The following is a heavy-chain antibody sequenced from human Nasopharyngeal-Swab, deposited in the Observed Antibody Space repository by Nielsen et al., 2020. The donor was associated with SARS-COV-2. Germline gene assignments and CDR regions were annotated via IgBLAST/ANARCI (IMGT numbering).Heavy chain of an antibody. D-gene: IGHD3-10*01. CDR2: ISGDGGTT. V-gene: IGHV3-64D*06. CDR3: VKGSGPRFFDS. CDR1: GLTLRSSA. Sequence: SLRISWSVSGLTLRSSAIHWVRQAPGKGLEYVSAISGDGGTTYFADSVKGRFSISRDNSKNTLYLQMINLRTDDTAVYYCVKGSGPRFFDSWGQGTLVTVSS. J-gene: IGHJ4*02.